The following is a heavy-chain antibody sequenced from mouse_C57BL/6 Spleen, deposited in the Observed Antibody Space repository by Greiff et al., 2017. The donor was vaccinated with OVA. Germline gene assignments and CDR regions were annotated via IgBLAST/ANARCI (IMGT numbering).Heavy chain of an antibody. V-gene: IGHV1-82*01. CDR2: IYPGDGDT. J-gene: IGHJ1*03. CDR3: ARHYYGSSYVYFDV. CDR1: GYAFSSSW. Sequence: LVESGPELVKPGASVKISCKASGYAFSSSWMNWVKQRPGKGLEWIGRIYPGDGDTNYNGKFKGKATLTADKSSSTAYMQLSSLTSEDSAVYFCARHYYGSSYVYFDVWGTGTTVTVSS. D-gene: IGHD1-1*01.